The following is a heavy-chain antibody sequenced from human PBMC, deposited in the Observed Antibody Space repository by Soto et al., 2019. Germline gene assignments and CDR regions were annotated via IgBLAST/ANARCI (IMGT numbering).Heavy chain of an antibody. CDR2: ISSSSSTI. V-gene: IGHV3-48*01. CDR1: GFTFSSYS. Sequence: PGGSLRLSCAASGFTFSSYSMNWVRQAPGKGLEWVSYISSSSSTIYYADSVKGRFTISRDNAKNSLYLQMNSLRAEDTAVYYCAKGGAYAVFGVATTGHYMDVWGKGTTVTVSS. J-gene: IGHJ6*03. CDR3: AKGGAYAVFGVATTGHYMDV. D-gene: IGHD3-3*01.